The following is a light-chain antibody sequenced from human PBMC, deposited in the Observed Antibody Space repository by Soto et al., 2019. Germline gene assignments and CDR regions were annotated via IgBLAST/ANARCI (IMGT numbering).Light chain of an antibody. CDR2: KVT. CDR3: SSYTNNNTGV. V-gene: IGLV2-14*01. CDR1: YSDVGNYDY. J-gene: IGLJ3*02. Sequence: QSALTQPASVSGSPGQSITISCTGTYSDVGNYDYVSWYQQHPGKAPKLMVYKVTDRPSGVSNRFSGSKSGSTASLTISGLQAEDDADYYCSSYTNNNTGVFGGGTKVTVL.